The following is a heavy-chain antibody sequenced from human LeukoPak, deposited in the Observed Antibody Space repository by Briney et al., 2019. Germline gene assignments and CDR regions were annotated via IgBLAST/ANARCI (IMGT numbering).Heavy chain of an antibody. CDR1: GFTFSSYA. J-gene: IGHJ4*02. D-gene: IGHD3-22*01. CDR3: ARHVVAVGFDY. V-gene: IGHV3-30*04. Sequence: GGSLRLSCAASGFTFSSYAMHWVRQAPGKGLEWVGVILYDGSMKYYADSVKGRFTIPRDNAKNSLYLQMSSLRAEDTAVYYCARHVVAVGFDYWGQGTLVTVSS. CDR2: ILYDGSMK.